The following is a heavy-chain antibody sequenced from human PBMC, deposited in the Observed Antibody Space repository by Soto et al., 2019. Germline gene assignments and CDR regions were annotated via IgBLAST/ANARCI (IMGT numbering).Heavy chain of an antibody. D-gene: IGHD3-22*01. Sequence: GGSLRLSCAASGFTFSSYDRNWVRQAPGKRLEWVSYISSSGSTIYYADSVKGRFTISRDNAKNSLYLQMNSLRAEDTAVYYCASGSSGYYYVPYYYGMDVWGQGTTVTVSS. CDR3: ASGSSGYYYVPYYYGMDV. CDR2: ISSSGSTI. V-gene: IGHV3-48*03. J-gene: IGHJ6*02. CDR1: GFTFSSYD.